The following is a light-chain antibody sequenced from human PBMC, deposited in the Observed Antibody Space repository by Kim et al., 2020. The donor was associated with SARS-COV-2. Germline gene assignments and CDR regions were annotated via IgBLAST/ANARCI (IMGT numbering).Light chain of an antibody. CDR1: QSLSTN. Sequence: ERALTQSPATLSVSPGERATLSRRASQSLSTNLAWYQEKPGQAPRLLIYGASTRATGIPARFSGSGSGTEFTLTISSLQSEDFAVYYWQQYNDWPLYSFGQGTKLEI. J-gene: IGKJ2*03. CDR2: GAS. V-gene: IGKV3-15*01. CDR3: QQYNDWPLYS.